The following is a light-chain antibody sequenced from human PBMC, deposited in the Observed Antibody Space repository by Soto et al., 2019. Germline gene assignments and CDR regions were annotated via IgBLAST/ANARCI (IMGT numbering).Light chain of an antibody. V-gene: IGKV3-20*01. CDR1: QSVGTY. J-gene: IGKJ4*01. CDR2: DAS. Sequence: EIVLTQSPGTLSLSPGERVTLSCRASQSVGTYLAWYQQEVGQAPRLLISDASIRATGIPDRISGSGSGTDFTLTISRLEPDDVAVYYCQQYSASLLTFGGGTRVDIK. CDR3: QQYSASLLT.